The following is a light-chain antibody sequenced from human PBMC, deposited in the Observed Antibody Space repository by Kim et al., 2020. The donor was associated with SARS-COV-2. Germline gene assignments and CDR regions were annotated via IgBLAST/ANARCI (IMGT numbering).Light chain of an antibody. J-gene: IGLJ2*01. CDR3: QVWDSSSDHVV. Sequence: APGKTAGITGGGNNIGSKSLPWYQQKPGQAPVLVIYYDSDRPSGIPERFSGSNSGNTATLTISRVEAGDEADYYCQVWDSSSDHVVFGGGTQLTVL. CDR2: YDS. V-gene: IGLV3-21*04. CDR1: NIGSKS.